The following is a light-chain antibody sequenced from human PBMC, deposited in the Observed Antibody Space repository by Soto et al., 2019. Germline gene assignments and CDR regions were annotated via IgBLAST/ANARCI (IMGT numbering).Light chain of an antibody. CDR2: DAS. V-gene: IGKV3-11*01. CDR1: QSVSSY. CDR3: QQRSNWPPRT. Sequence: EIVLTQSPATLSLSPGERATLSCRASQSVSSYLAWYQKKPGQVPGLLFYDASNRATGIPARFSGSGFGTDFTLTISSLEPEDFAVYYCQQRSNWPPRTFGQGTKVDIK. J-gene: IGKJ1*01.